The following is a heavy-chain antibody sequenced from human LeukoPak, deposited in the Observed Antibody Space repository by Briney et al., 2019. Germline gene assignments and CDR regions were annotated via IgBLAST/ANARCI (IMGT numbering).Heavy chain of an antibody. J-gene: IGHJ4*02. Sequence: SETLSLTCTVSGGSISSHYWSWIRQPPGKGLEWIGYIYYGGSTNYNPSLESRVTISVDTSKNQFSLKLSSVTAADTALYYCARGIPMVNLAFDSWGQGTLVTVSS. V-gene: IGHV4-59*11. CDR1: GGSISSHY. CDR3: ARGIPMVNLAFDS. CDR2: IYYGGST. D-gene: IGHD3-10*01.